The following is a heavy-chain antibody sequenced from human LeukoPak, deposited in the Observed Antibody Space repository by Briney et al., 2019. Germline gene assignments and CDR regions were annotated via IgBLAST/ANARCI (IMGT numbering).Heavy chain of an antibody. CDR2: INPNSGGT. J-gene: IGHJ4*02. CDR1: GYTFTGYY. Sequence: GASVKVSSKASGYTFTGYYMHWVRQAPGQGLEWMGWINPNSGGTSYAQKFQGRVTMTRDTSTSTVYMELSSLRSEDTAVYYCARVPFAAAGRSPYDYWGQGTLVTVSS. CDR3: ARVPFAAAGRSPYDY. V-gene: IGHV1-2*02. D-gene: IGHD6-13*01.